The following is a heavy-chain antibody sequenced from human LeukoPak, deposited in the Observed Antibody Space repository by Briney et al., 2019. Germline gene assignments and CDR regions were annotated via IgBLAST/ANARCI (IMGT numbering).Heavy chain of an antibody. CDR3: ASLPGDTYYYDSSGYYPNDY. Sequence: SETLSLTCAVYGGSFSGYYWSWIRQPPRKGLEWIGEINHSGSTNYNPSLKSRVTISVDTSKNQFSLKLSSVTAADTAVYYCASLPGDTYYYDSSGYYPNDYWGQGTLVTVSS. D-gene: IGHD3-22*01. V-gene: IGHV4-34*01. CDR2: INHSGST. CDR1: GGSFSGYY. J-gene: IGHJ4*02.